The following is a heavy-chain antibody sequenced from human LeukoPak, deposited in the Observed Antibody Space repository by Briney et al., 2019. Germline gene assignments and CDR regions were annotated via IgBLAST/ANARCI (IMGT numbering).Heavy chain of an antibody. J-gene: IGHJ4*02. V-gene: IGHV3-30*18. CDR1: GFTFSSYG. Sequence: GGSLRPSCAASGFTFSSYGMHWARQAPDKGLEWVAVVSYDGSNKYYADSVKGRFTISRDNSKNTLYLQMISLRAEDTAVYYCAKEETTGAVTPDFGPNDYWGQGTLVTVSS. D-gene: IGHD4-17*01. CDR2: VSYDGSNK. CDR3: AKEETTGAVTPDFGPNDY.